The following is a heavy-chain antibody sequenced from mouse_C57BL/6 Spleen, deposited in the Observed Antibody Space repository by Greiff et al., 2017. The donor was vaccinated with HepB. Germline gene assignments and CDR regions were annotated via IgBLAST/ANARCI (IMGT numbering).Heavy chain of an antibody. CDR3: VRHGLYGNFFDY. Sequence: EVHLVESGGGLVQPKGSLKLSCAASGFSFNTYAMNWVRQAPGKGLEWVARIRSKSNNYATYYADSVKDRFTISRDDSESMLYLQMNNLKTEDTAMYYCVRHGLYGNFFDYWGQGTTLTVSS. J-gene: IGHJ2*01. V-gene: IGHV10-1*01. CDR1: GFSFNTYA. D-gene: IGHD2-1*01. CDR2: IRSKSNNYAT.